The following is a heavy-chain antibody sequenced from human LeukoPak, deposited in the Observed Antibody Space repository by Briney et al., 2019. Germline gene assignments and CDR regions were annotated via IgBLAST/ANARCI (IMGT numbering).Heavy chain of an antibody. Sequence: SETLSLTCTVSGGSISSSSYYWAWIRQPPGKGLEWIGSIYYSGSTYHNPSLRSRVTISVDTSKNQFSLKLSSVTASDTAVYYCARQAYSGSYPSYFDYWGQGTLVTVSS. CDR1: GGSISSSSYY. CDR3: ARQAYSGSYPSYFDY. D-gene: IGHD1-26*01. V-gene: IGHV4-39*01. J-gene: IGHJ4*02. CDR2: IYYSGST.